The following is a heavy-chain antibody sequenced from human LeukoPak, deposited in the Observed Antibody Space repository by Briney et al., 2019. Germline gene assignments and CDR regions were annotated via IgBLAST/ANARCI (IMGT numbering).Heavy chain of an antibody. Sequence: ASVKVSCKASGYTFTGYYMHWVRQAPGQGLEWMGWINPNSGNTGYAQKFQGRVTMTRNTSISTAYMELSSLRSEDTAVYYCARDFDIWGQGTMVTVSS. CDR1: GYTFTGYY. CDR2: INPNSGNT. CDR3: ARDFDI. J-gene: IGHJ3*02. V-gene: IGHV1-8*02.